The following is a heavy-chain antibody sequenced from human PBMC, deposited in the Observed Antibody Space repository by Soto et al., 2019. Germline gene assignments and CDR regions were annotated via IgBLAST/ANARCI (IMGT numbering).Heavy chain of an antibody. CDR2: INPSGGST. D-gene: IGHD2-2*02. V-gene: IGHV1-46*01. J-gene: IGHJ5*02. Sequence: SVKVSCKASGYTFTSYYMHWVRQAPGQGLEWMGIINPSGGSTSYAQKFQGRVTMTRDTSTSTVYMELSSLRSEDTAVYYCAREVVVVPAAIGGWFDPWGQGTLVTVSS. CDR3: AREVVVVPAAIGGWFDP. CDR1: GYTFTSYY.